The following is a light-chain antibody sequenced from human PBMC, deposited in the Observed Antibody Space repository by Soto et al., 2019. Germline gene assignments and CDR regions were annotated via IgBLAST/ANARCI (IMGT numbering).Light chain of an antibody. CDR3: QQYGSSPFT. Sequence: SPGTLSLSPGERATLSCRASQSVSSSYLAWYQQKPGQAPRLLIYGASSRATGIPDRFSGSGSGTDFTLTISRLEPEDFAVYYCQQYGSSPFTCGQGTRLEIK. J-gene: IGKJ5*01. CDR2: GAS. V-gene: IGKV3-20*01. CDR1: QSVSSSY.